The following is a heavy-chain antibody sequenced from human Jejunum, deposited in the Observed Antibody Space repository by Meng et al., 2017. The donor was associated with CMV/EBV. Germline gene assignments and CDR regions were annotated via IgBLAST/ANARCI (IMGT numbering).Heavy chain of an antibody. D-gene: IGHD2-2*01. CDR1: FTFITYG. CDR2: IRFDGINK. Sequence: FTFITYGMHWVRQPPGKGLEWVAFIRFDGINKYYGDSVKGRFTISRDNSKNTLFLQMNSLRAEDTAVYYCARDCSSTSCYRTGFDPWGQGTLVTVSS. J-gene: IGHJ5*02. CDR3: ARDCSSTSCYRTGFDP. V-gene: IGHV3-30*02.